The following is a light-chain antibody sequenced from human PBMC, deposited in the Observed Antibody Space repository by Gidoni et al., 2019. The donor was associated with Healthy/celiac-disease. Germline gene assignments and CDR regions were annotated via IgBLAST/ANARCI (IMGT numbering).Light chain of an antibody. Sequence: DIQMTQSPTSLSASVGDRVTLPCRASQGIRNYLSWYQQKPGKVPKLLIYAASTLQSGVPSRFSGSGSGTDFTLTISSLQPEDFATYYCQKYNSAPLFTFXPXTKVDIK. CDR2: AAS. CDR3: QKYNSAPLFT. V-gene: IGKV1-27*01. CDR1: QGIRNY. J-gene: IGKJ3*01.